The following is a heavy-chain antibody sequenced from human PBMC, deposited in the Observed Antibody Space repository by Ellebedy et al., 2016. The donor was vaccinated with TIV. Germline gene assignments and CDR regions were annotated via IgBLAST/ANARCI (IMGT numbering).Heavy chain of an antibody. CDR3: ARDSGPSGSPNAFDV. V-gene: IGHV3-21*01. D-gene: IGHD1-26*01. CDR2: ISTTSNYI. CDR1: GFTFSIYN. J-gene: IGHJ3*01. Sequence: GESLKISCAASGFTFSIYNMNWVRQAPGKGLEWVSPISTTSNYIYDADSVRGRFTISRDNAKSSLFLQMNSLRAEDTAVYYCARDSGPSGSPNAFDVWGQGTLVTVSS.